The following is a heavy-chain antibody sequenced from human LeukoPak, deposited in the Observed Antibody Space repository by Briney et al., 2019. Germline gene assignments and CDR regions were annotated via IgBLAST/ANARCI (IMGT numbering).Heavy chain of an antibody. Sequence: SETLSLTCTVSGGSISSGGYYWSWIRQHPGKGLEWIGHIYYSGSTYYNPSLKSRVTISVDTSKNQFSLKLSSVTAADTAVYYCARDGYYGSGSYYMPYYYYYYGMDVWGQGTTVTVSS. CDR1: GGSISSGGYY. V-gene: IGHV4-31*03. J-gene: IGHJ6*02. CDR3: ARDGYYGSGSYYMPYYYYYYGMDV. D-gene: IGHD3-10*01. CDR2: IYYSGST.